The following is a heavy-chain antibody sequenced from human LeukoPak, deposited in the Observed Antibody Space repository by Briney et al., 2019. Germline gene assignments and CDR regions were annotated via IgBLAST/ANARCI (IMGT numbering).Heavy chain of an antibody. J-gene: IGHJ5*02. V-gene: IGHV3-21*06. CDR2: VSSNSAYI. D-gene: IGHD3-16*01. Sequence: GGSLRLSCAASGFTFSAYTMNWVRQAPGKGLEWVSAVSSNSAYIYYADSLRGRFTISRDNAKSLLYLQINSLRADDTAVYYCAREGGRRRASNFDWFDPWDQGTLVTVSS. CDR1: GFTFSAYT. CDR3: AREGGRRRASNFDWFDP.